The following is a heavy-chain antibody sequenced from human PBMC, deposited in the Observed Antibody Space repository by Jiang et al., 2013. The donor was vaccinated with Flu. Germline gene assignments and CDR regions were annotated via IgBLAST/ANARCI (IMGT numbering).Heavy chain of an antibody. V-gene: IGHV3-23*01. CDR1: GFTFSSYA. D-gene: IGHD2-21*02. J-gene: IGHJ4*02. Sequence: QLLESGGGLVQPGGSLRLSCAASGFTFSSYAMSWVRQAPGKGLEWVSGISGSGTITYYADSVKGRFTISRDSSKNTLYLQMNSLRVEDTALYYCAPYRRDHYCGGDCYDPIFDYWGQGTLVTVSS. CDR3: APYRRDHYCGGDCYDPIFDY. CDR2: ISGSGTIT.